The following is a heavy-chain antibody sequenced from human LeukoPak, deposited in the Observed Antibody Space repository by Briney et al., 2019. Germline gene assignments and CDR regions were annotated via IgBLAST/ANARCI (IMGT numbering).Heavy chain of an antibody. CDR3: ARDRDIVVVPAAIGFSWFEP. CDR1: GGSISSYY. D-gene: IGHD2-2*01. V-gene: IGHV4-4*07. Sequence: SETLSLTCTVSGGSISSYYWSWIRQPAGKGLKWSGRIYTSGSTNYNPSPKSRVTMSVDTSKNQFSLKLSSVTAADTAVYYCARDRDIVVVPAAIGFSWFEPWGQGTLVTVSS. CDR2: IYTSGST. J-gene: IGHJ5*02.